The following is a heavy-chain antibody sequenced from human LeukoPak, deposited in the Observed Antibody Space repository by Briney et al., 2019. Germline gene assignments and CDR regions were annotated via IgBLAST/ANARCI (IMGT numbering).Heavy chain of an antibody. Sequence: PGGSLRLSCSASGFSFSICSMHWVRQAPGKGLEYVSAISNNGGHTNYADSVKGRFTISRDNSKNTLYLQMSSLRAEDTAVYYCESDRGDASDIWGQGTMVTVSS. CDR3: ESDRGDASDI. CDR2: ISNNGGHT. CDR1: GFSFSICS. J-gene: IGHJ3*02. V-gene: IGHV3-64D*09. D-gene: IGHD1-14*01.